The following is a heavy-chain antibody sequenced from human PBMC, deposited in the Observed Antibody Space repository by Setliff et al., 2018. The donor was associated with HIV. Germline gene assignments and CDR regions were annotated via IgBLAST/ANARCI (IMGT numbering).Heavy chain of an antibody. J-gene: IGHJ3*02. CDR1: GGTFSSYT. V-gene: IGHV1-2*02. CDR2: ISTYNGNT. D-gene: IGHD4-17*01. Sequence: ASVKVSCKASGGTFSSYTINWVRQAPGQGLEWMGWISTYNGNTNYAQKFQGRVTLTRDTSITTAYMELRRLTSDDTAVYYCAKFYGDYHAFDIWGQGTMVTVSS. CDR3: AKFYGDYHAFDI.